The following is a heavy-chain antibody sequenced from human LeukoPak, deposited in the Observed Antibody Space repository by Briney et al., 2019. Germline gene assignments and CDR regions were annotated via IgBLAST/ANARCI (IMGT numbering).Heavy chain of an antibody. CDR3: ARDPFYGDADLDS. CDR1: GFTFSTYS. D-gene: IGHD4-17*01. CDR2: IKSDGTIT. J-gene: IGHJ4*02. Sequence: GGSLRLSCAASGFTFSTYSMNWVRQAPGKGLVWVSRIKSDGTITSYADSVKGRFTTSRDNAKNTLYLQMNSLRAEDTAVYYCARDPFYGDADLDSWGQGTLVTVSS. V-gene: IGHV3-74*01.